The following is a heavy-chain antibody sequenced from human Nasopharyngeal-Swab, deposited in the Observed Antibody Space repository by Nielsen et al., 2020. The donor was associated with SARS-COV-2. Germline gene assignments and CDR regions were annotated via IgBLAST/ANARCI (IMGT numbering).Heavy chain of an antibody. J-gene: IGHJ4*02. Sequence: GGSLRLSCAASGFTFSSYAMHWVRQAPGKGLEWVAVISYDGSNKYYADSVKGRFTISRDNSKNTLYLQMNSLRAEDTAVYYCAGDLDLYCGGDCSTWGGLDYWGQGTLVTVSS. CDR3: AGDLDLYCGGDCSTWGGLDY. V-gene: IGHV3-30-3*01. D-gene: IGHD2-21*02. CDR2: ISYDGSNK. CDR1: GFTFSSYA.